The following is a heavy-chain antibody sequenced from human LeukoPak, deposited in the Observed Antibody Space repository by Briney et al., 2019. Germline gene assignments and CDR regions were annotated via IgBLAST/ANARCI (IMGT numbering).Heavy chain of an antibody. CDR1: GGSFSGYY. J-gene: IGHJ4*02. CDR2: VNHSGST. D-gene: IGHD2-15*01. V-gene: IGHV4-34*01. Sequence: SETLSLTCAVYGGSFSGYYWSWIRQPPGKGLEWIGEVNHSGSTNYNPSLKSRVTISVDTSKNQFSLKLSSVTAADTAVYYCASGYSGHDYWGQGTLVTVSS. CDR3: ASGYSGHDY.